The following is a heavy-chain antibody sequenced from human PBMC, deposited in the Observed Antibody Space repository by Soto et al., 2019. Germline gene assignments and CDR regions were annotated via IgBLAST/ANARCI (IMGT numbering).Heavy chain of an antibody. CDR1: GFTFSSFA. CDR2: ITYDGTSK. Sequence: QVQLVESGGGVVQPGRSLRLSCGASGFTFSSFAMHWVRQAPGKGLEWVAVITYDGTSKYYADSVKGRFTVSRDNPKNALYMQMNSLRAEDTAVYYCARGVSGTTTPLYCWGQGTLVTVSS. CDR3: ARGVSGTTTPLYC. V-gene: IGHV3-30-3*01. D-gene: IGHD1-20*01. J-gene: IGHJ4*02.